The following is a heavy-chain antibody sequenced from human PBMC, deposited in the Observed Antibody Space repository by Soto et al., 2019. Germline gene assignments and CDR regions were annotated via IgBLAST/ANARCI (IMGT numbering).Heavy chain of an antibody. J-gene: IGHJ4*02. D-gene: IGHD6-6*01. CDR2: INSDGSST. Sequence: GGSLRLSCAASGFTFRSYWMQWVRQAPGKGLGWVSWINSDGSSTSYADSVKGRFTISRDNAKNTLYLQMNSLRAEDTAVYYCASGGSSLNFDSWGQGTLVTVSS. CDR3: ASGGSSLNFDS. CDR1: GFTFRSYW. V-gene: IGHV3-74*01.